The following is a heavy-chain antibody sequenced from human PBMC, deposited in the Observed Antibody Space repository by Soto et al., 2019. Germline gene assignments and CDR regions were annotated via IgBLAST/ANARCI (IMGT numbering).Heavy chain of an antibody. CDR1: GYTFINYD. CDR3: SRTPGDY. D-gene: IGHD2-15*01. CDR2: MNPKSGKT. Sequence: QVQLVQSGAEVKKSGASVKVSCKTSGYTFINYDINWVRQAPGKGLERMGLMNPKSGKTGYAQKFQGRVCMTRDTSTSTPYMKLSSVRTEVTATYCGSRTPGDYWGQGALVSVSS. V-gene: IGHV1-8*01. J-gene: IGHJ4*02.